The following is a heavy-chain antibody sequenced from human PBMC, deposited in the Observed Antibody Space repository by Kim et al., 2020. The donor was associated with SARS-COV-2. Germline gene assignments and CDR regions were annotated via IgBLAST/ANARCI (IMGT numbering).Heavy chain of an antibody. V-gene: IGHV3-23*01. D-gene: IGHD6-13*01. CDR2: MNKGGDST. Sequence: GGSLRLSCAASGFTFSTYAMTWVRQAPGKGLEWVSSMNKGGDSTYYAGSVLGRFSISRDNSKNTLYLQMNSLRVDDTAIYYCAKVGVSQPSGSGWSPYYFDYWGQGTLVTVSS. J-gene: IGHJ4*02. CDR1: GFTFSTYA. CDR3: AKVGVSQPSGSGWSPYYFDY.